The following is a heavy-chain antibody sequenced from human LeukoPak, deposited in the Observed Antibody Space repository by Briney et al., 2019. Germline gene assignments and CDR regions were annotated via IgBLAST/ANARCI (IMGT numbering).Heavy chain of an antibody. CDR3: ARDPYSTYAFDI. Sequence: GASVKVSCKASGGTFSSYAISWVRQAPGQGLEWMGGIIPIFGTANYAQKFQGRVTITADKSTSTAYMELSSLRSEDTAVYYCARDPYSTYAFDIWGQGTMVTVSS. D-gene: IGHD2-21*01. J-gene: IGHJ3*02. CDR1: GGTFSSYA. CDR2: IIPIFGTA. V-gene: IGHV1-69*06.